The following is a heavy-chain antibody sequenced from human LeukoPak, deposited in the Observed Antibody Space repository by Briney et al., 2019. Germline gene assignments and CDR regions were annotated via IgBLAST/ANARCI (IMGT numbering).Heavy chain of an antibody. CDR1: GFSFNTHS. J-gene: IGHJ4*02. V-gene: IGHV3-33*03. Sequence: GGSLRLSCAASGFSFNTHSMHWVRQAPGKGLEWVALIWYDGTNKYYLPSVEGRFTVSRDNSKNTLFLQMDSLRVEDTGVYFCARGRPQWLIHDWDQGTLVTVSS. CDR3: ARGRPQWLIHD. D-gene: IGHD5-12*01. CDR2: IWYDGTNK.